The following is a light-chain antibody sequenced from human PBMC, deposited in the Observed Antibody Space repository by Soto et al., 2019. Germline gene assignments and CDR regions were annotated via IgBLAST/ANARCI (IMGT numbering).Light chain of an antibody. CDR1: PSVTNF. J-gene: IGKJ5*01. CDR2: GAF. Sequence: EILLTQSPATLSLSPGERATLXXRASPSVTNFLAWYQQKPGQAPRLLXYGAFNRATGIPARFSGSGSGTDFTLTISSLEPEDSAVYYCQQRNVWPPVTFGQGTRLEIK. V-gene: IGKV3-11*01. CDR3: QQRNVWPPVT.